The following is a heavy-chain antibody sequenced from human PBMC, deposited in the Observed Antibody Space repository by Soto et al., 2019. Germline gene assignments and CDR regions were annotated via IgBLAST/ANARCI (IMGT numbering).Heavy chain of an antibody. D-gene: IGHD3-10*01. J-gene: IGHJ6*03. CDR2: IIPILGIA. Sequence: SVKVSCKASGGTFSSYTISWVRQAPGQGLEWMGRIIPILGIANYAQKFQGRVTITADKSTSTAYMELSSLRSEDTAVYYCARARYDGSGSAYYMDVWGKGTTVTVSS. CDR1: GGTFSSYT. CDR3: ARARYDGSGSAYYMDV. V-gene: IGHV1-69*02.